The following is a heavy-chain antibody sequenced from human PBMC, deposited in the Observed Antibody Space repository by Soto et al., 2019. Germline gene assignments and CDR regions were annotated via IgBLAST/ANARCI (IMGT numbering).Heavy chain of an antibody. D-gene: IGHD3-22*01. CDR2: ISSDGSST. Sequence: PGGSLRLSCAASGFTFSSHWMHWVRQAPGKGLVWVSHISSDGSSTNYADSVKGRFTISRDNAKNTLYLQMNSLRAEDTAIYYCARSSGYIDYWGQGTLVTAPQ. CDR1: GFTFSSHW. J-gene: IGHJ4*02. V-gene: IGHV3-74*01. CDR3: ARSSGYIDY.